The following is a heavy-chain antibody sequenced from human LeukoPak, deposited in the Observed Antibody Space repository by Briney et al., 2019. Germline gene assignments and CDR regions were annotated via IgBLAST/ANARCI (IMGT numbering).Heavy chain of an antibody. CDR3: ARGPPNWGFDY. CDR1: GYTFTSYG. Sequence: ASVKVSCKASGYTFTSYGISWVRQAPGQGLEWMGWMSPNSGNTGYVQKFQGRVTMTRDTSISTAYMELSSLRSEDTAVYSCARGPPNWGFDYWGQGTLVTVSS. CDR2: MSPNSGNT. D-gene: IGHD7-27*01. V-gene: IGHV1-8*02. J-gene: IGHJ4*02.